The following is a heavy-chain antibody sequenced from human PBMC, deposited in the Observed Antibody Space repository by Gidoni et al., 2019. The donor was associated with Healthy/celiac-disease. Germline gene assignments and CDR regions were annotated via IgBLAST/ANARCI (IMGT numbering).Heavy chain of an antibody. V-gene: IGHV2-26*01. Sequence: QVTLKESGPVLVKPTETLTLTCTVSGFSLSNPRMGVSWIRQPPGKALEWLAHIFSNDEKSYSTSLKSRLTISKDTSKSQVVLTMTNMDPVDTATYYCASYPPYDSSGHGYDYWGQGTLVTVSS. CDR1: GFSLSNPRMG. CDR2: IFSNDEK. J-gene: IGHJ4*02. D-gene: IGHD3-22*01. CDR3: ASYPPYDSSGHGYDY.